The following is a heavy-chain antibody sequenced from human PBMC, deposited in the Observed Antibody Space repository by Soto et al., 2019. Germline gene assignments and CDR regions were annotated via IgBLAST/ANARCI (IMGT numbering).Heavy chain of an antibody. CDR2: IIPILGIA. CDR1: GGTFSSYT. Sequence: QVQLVQSGAEVKKPGSSVKVSCKASGGTFSSYTISWVRQAPGQGLEWMGRIIPILGIANYAQKFQGRVTITADKSTSTAYRELSSLRSEDTAGYYCATPGNGTTPYHYYMDVWGKGTTVTVSS. J-gene: IGHJ6*03. D-gene: IGHD1-1*01. CDR3: ATPGNGTTPYHYYMDV. V-gene: IGHV1-69*02.